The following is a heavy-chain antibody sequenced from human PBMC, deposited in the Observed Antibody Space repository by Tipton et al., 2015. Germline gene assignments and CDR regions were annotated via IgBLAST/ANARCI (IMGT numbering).Heavy chain of an antibody. Sequence: SLRLSCAASGFTFSSYAMSWVRQAPGKGLDWVSAISGSAFGTFYADSVKGRFTISRDNSKNTLYPQMNSLRAEDTAVYYCAKGTLWFGELFADYWGQGTLVTVSS. CDR3: AKGTLWFGELFADY. CDR2: ISGSAFGT. V-gene: IGHV3-23*01. CDR1: GFTFSSYA. J-gene: IGHJ4*02. D-gene: IGHD3-10*01.